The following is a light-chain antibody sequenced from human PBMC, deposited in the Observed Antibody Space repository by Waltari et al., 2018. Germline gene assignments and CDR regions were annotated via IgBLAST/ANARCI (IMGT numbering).Light chain of an antibody. CDR2: GAS. CDR3: QQSYSTPRT. V-gene: IGKV1-39*01. J-gene: IGKJ1*01. Sequence: DIQMTQSPSSLSASVGDRVTIPCRASQNISNYLIWYHQKPGKAPKFLMFGASSLQSGVPSRFSGSGSGTDFTLTISSLQPEDFATYYCQQSYSTPRTFGQGTKVEI. CDR1: QNISNY.